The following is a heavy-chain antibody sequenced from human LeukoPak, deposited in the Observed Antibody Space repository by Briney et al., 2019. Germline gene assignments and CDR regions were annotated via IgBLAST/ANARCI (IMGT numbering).Heavy chain of an antibody. Sequence: PGGSLRLSCAASGFTFSSYGMHWVRQAPGKGLEWVAFIRYDGSNKYYADSVKGRFTISRDNSKNTLYLQMNSLRAEDTAVYYCAKDRGYCSSTSCRAYFDYWGQGTLVTVSS. V-gene: IGHV3-30*02. D-gene: IGHD2-2*01. J-gene: IGHJ4*02. CDR2: IRYDGSNK. CDR3: AKDRGYCSSTSCRAYFDY. CDR1: GFTFSSYG.